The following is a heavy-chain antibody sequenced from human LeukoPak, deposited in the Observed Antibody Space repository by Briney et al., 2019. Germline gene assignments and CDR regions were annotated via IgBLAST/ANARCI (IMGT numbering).Heavy chain of an antibody. V-gene: IGHV3-11*01. CDR1: GFTFSDYY. CDR3: AATRRSGYVIFDY. J-gene: IGHJ4*02. D-gene: IGHD3-22*01. CDR2: ISSGSSM. Sequence: GGSLRLSCAVSGFTFSDYYMSWIRQAPGKGLEWISFISSGSSMYYADSVMGRFTISRDNAKNSLYLQMNSLRAEDTAVYYCAATRRSGYVIFDYWGQGTLVTVSS.